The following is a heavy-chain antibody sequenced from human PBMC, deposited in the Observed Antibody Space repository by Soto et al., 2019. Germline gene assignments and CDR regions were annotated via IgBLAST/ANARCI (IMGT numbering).Heavy chain of an antibody. J-gene: IGHJ4*02. D-gene: IGHD3-22*01. CDR3: AREYYDSRGTPIPFDY. CDR1: GGSISSYY. CDR2: ISYSGDI. Sequence: SETLSLTCTVSGGSISSYYWSWIRQPPGKGLEWIGYISYSGDINYNPSLKSRVTISVDTSENQFSLKLTSVTAADTAVYYCAREYYDSRGTPIPFDYWGQGTLVTVSS. V-gene: IGHV4-59*01.